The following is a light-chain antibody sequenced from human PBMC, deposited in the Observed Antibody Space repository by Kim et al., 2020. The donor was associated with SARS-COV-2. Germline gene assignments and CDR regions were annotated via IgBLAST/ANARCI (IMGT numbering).Light chain of an antibody. V-gene: IGLV3-21*04. J-gene: IGLJ3*02. CDR1: NIGSKS. CDR2: YYS. Sequence: SYELTQPPSVSVAPGKTARITCGGNNIGSKSVHWYQQKPGQAPVLVIYYYSDRPSGIPERFSGSNSGNTATLTISRVEAGDEADYYCQVWDSSSDLGVFGGGTQLTVL. CDR3: QVWDSSSDLGV.